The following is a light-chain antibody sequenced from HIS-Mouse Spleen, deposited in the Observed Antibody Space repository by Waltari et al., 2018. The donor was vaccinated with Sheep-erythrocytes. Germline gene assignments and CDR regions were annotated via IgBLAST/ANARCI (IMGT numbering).Light chain of an antibody. J-gene: IGLJ1*01. Sequence: QSALTQPRSVSGSPGPSVTISCTGTSSYVGGYNYVSWYQQHPVKSPKLMIYDFSKRPSGVPDRFSGSKSGNTASLTVSGLQAEDEADYYCSSYAGSNNYVFGTGTKVTVL. CDR3: SSYAGSNNYV. CDR1: SSYVGGYNY. V-gene: IGLV2-11*01. CDR2: DFS.